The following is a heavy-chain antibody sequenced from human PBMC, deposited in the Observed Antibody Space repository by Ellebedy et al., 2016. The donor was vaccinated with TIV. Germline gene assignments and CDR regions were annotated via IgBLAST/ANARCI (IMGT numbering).Heavy chain of an antibody. CDR3: AKRPTGGYSGYDQYYFDY. CDR2: ISYDGSNK. J-gene: IGHJ4*02. Sequence: GESLKISXAASGFTFSNYYMHWVRQAPGKGLEWVAVISYDGSNKYYADSVKGRFTISRDNSKNTLYLQMNSLRAEDTAVYYCAKRPTGGYSGYDQYYFDYWGQGTLVTVSS. CDR1: GFTFSNYY. V-gene: IGHV3-30*04. D-gene: IGHD5-12*01.